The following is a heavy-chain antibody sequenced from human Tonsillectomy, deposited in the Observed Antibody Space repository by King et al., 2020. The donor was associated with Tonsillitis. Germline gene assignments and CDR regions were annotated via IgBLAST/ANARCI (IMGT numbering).Heavy chain of an antibody. CDR2: IYYSGST. Sequence: QVQLQESGPGLVKPSETLSLTCTVSGGSISSSSYYWGWIRQPPGKGLEWIGSIYYSGSTYYNPSLKSRVTISVDTSKNHFSLKLSSVTAADTAVYYCGGHTPPPHSDDAFDIWGQGTMVTVSS. J-gene: IGHJ3*02. CDR3: GGHTPPPHSDDAFDI. D-gene: IGHD2-15*01. CDR1: GGSISSSSYY. V-gene: IGHV4-39*07.